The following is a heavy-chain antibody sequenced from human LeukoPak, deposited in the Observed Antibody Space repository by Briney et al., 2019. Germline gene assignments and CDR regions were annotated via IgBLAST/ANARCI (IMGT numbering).Heavy chain of an antibody. CDR1: GGSFSGYY. V-gene: IGHV4-34*01. Sequence: SETLSLTCAVYGGSFSGYYWSWIRQPPGKGLEWIGEINHSGSTNYNPSLKSRVTISVDTSKNQFSLKLSSVTAADTAVYYCARGYYCSSTSCFDPRGQGTLVTVSS. CDR2: INHSGST. J-gene: IGHJ5*02. D-gene: IGHD2-2*01. CDR3: ARGYYCSSTSCFDP.